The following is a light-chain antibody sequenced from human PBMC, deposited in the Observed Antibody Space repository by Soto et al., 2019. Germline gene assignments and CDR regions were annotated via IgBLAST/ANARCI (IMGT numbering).Light chain of an antibody. Sequence: DIHLTQSPSTLSASVGDRVTITCRAIQSISSWLAWYQQKPGKAPKLLIYKPSTLESGVPSRFSGSGSGTEFTLTISSLQPDDFATYYCQHWYGYMWTFGQGTKVEIK. CDR2: KPS. V-gene: IGKV1-5*03. J-gene: IGKJ1*01. CDR3: QHWYGYMWT. CDR1: QSISSW.